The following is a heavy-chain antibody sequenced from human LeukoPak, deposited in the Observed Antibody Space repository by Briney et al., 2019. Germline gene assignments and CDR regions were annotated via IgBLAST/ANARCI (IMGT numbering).Heavy chain of an antibody. Sequence: GGSLRLSCGASGFTFSSYWMSWVRQAPGKGLEWVANINQGGSEKYYVDSVKGRFTISRDNAKYSLYLQMNSLRAEDTAVYYCARDRAVAYYYYGMDVWGQGTTVTVSS. CDR1: GFTFSSYW. V-gene: IGHV3-7*01. CDR3: ARDRAVAYYYYGMDV. D-gene: IGHD6-19*01. CDR2: INQGGSEK. J-gene: IGHJ6*02.